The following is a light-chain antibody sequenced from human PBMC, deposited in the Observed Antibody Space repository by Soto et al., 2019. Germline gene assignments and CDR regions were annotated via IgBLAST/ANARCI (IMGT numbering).Light chain of an antibody. Sequence: DIVMTQSPDSLAVSLGERATINCKSSQSVLYSSNNKNYLAWYQQKPGQPPKLLIYWASTRESGVPDRFSGSGSGTDFTLSISSLQSEDSAVYYCQQYNNWPPIPFGQGTRLAIK. J-gene: IGKJ5*01. CDR1: QSVLYSSNNKNY. V-gene: IGKV4-1*01. CDR3: QQYNNWPPIP. CDR2: WAS.